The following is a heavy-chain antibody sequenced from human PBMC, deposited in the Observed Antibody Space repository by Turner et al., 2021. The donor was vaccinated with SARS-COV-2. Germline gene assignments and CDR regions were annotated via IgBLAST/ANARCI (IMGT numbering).Heavy chain of an antibody. CDR3: ARATYCGGDCYYFDS. D-gene: IGHD2-21*02. J-gene: IGHJ4*02. V-gene: IGHV4-4*07. CDR1: TGGSMSNYY. CDR2: IYSSGAT. Sequence: QVQLQESGPGLVKPSETLYLTCTVSTGGSMSNYYWHWIRQPAGQGLEWIGRIYSSGATNYSPSLKSRLTMSVDTSKNRFSLKLSSVTAADAAVYYCARATYCGGDCYYFDSWGQGTLLAVSS.